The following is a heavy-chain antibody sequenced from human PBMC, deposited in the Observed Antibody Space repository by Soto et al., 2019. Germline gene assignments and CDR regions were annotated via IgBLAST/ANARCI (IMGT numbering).Heavy chain of an antibody. CDR2: ISYDGNYQ. D-gene: IGHD3-22*01. J-gene: IGHJ5*02. CDR3: AKDRTPYDTRGYYSPAKT. V-gene: IGHV3-30*18. Sequence: PGGSLRLSCAASGFTFSNFAMHWVRQAPGKGLEWVAVISYDGNYQYYADSVKGRFTISRDKSKITLYLQMNNLRTEDTAMYYCAKDRTPYDTRGYYSPAKTWGQGTLVTVSS. CDR1: GFTFSNFA.